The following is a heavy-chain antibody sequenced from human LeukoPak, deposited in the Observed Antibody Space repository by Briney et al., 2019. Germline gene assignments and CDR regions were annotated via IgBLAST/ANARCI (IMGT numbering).Heavy chain of an antibody. V-gene: IGHV3-21*01. CDR3: ARVTAGDYAEYAFDI. D-gene: IGHD4-17*01. J-gene: IGHJ3*02. CDR1: GFTFSSYS. CDR2: ISSSSSYI. Sequence: PGGSLRLSCAASGFTFSSYSMNWVRQAPGKGLEWVSSISSSSSYIYYADSVKGRFTISRDNAKNSLYLQMNSLRAEDTAVYYCARVTAGDYAEYAFDIWGQGTMVTVSS.